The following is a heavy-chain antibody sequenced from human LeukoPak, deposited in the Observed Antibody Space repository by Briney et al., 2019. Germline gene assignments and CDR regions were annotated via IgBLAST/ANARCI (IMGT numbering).Heavy chain of an antibody. CDR2: IYYSGST. Sequence: SETLSLTCTVSGGSISSSSYYWGWIRQPPGKGLEWIGSIYYSGSTYYNPSLKSRVTISVDTSKNQFSLKLSSVTAADTAVYYCARLGYCSGGSCYNRPLRYWGQGTLVTVSS. V-gene: IGHV4-39*01. CDR1: GGSISSSSYY. CDR3: ARLGYCSGGSCYNRPLRY. D-gene: IGHD2-15*01. J-gene: IGHJ4*02.